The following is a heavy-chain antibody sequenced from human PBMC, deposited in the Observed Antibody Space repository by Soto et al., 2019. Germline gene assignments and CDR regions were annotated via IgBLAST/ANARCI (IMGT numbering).Heavy chain of an antibody. CDR1: GYTFTSYG. Sequence: ASVKVSCKASGYTFTSYGISWVRQAPGQGLEWMGWISAYNGNTNYAQKLQGRVTMTTDTSTSTAYMELRSLRSDDTAVYYCAREFNYYDSSGYGYDAFDIWGQGTMVTVSS. CDR3: AREFNYYDSSGYGYDAFDI. V-gene: IGHV1-18*01. CDR2: ISAYNGNT. D-gene: IGHD3-22*01. J-gene: IGHJ3*02.